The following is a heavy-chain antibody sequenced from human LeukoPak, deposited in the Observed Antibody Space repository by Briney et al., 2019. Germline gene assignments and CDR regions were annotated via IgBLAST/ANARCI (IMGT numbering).Heavy chain of an antibody. D-gene: IGHD2-8*02. V-gene: IGHV3-7*01. CDR3: ATYTQYFGAPGGADY. CDR2: INKDGSEK. Sequence: GGSLRLSCAISRLTFSDYWMRSVRQAPGKGLEWLAAINKDGSEKKYVGSVKGRFSIYRDNAKHSLYLQMTSLGAEDAAVYYCATYTQYFGAPGGADYWGLGTLVTVSS. J-gene: IGHJ4*02. CDR1: RLTFSDYW.